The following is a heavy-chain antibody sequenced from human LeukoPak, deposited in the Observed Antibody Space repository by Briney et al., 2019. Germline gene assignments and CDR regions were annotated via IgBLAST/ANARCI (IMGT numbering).Heavy chain of an antibody. Sequence: GGSLRLSCAASGFTFSNYNMNWVRQAPGKGLEWVSSISSSSSYIYYADSVKGRFTISRDNAKNSLYLQMNSLRAEDTAVYYYARGGGYPHYFDYWGQGILVTVSS. CDR1: GFTFSNYN. CDR3: ARGGGYPHYFDY. D-gene: IGHD5-12*01. J-gene: IGHJ4*02. V-gene: IGHV3-21*01. CDR2: ISSSSSYI.